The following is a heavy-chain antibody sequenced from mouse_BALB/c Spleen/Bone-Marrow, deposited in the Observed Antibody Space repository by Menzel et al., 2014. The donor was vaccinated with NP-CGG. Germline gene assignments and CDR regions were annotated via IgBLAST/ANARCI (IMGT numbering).Heavy chain of an antibody. CDR3: ARYYCDCCLFAY. CDR1: GFYIKETY. V-gene: IGHV14-3*02. Sequence: EVPIPQPGAELVKPGVSVKLSCTASGFYIKETYMHWAKQRPEQGLEWIGRIDPANGNTKYDPKFKGKATITADTSSNTAYLQLSSLTSEDSAVYYCARYYCDCCLFAYWGQGTLVTVSA. J-gene: IGHJ3*01. D-gene: IGHD1-1*01. CDR2: IDPANGNT.